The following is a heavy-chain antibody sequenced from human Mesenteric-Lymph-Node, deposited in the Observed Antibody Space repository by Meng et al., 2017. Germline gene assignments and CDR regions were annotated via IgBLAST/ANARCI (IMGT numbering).Heavy chain of an antibody. D-gene: IGHD3-22*01. CDR3: ARVDSSGYFLDY. CDR1: GGSISSGGHS. V-gene: IGHV4-31*03. J-gene: IGHJ4*01. Sequence: QVQLQESGPGLVKPSKTLSLTCTVSGGSISSGGHSWSWIRQHPGKGLEWIAYIYYSGSTYYNPSLKSRVILSVDTSKNQFSLKLSSVTAADTAVYYCARVDSSGYFLDYWGQGTLVTVSS. CDR2: IYYSGST.